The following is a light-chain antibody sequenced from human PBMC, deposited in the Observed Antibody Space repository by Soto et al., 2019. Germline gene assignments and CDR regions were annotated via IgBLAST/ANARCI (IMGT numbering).Light chain of an antibody. CDR3: QQYNSYSWT. V-gene: IGKV1-5*01. CDR1: QSISSY. CDR2: DAS. Sequence: DIQMTQSPSSLSASVGYRVTITCRSSQSISSYLKWYQQKPGKAPKLLIYDASSLESGVPSRFSGSGSGTEFTLTISSLQPDDFATYYCQQYNSYSWTFGQGTKV. J-gene: IGKJ1*01.